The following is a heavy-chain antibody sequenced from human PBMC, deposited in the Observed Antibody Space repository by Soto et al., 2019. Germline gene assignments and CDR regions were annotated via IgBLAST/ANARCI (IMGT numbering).Heavy chain of an antibody. V-gene: IGHV3-33*01. J-gene: IGHJ4*02. CDR2: IWFDGSKR. CDR1: GFTFSSYG. CDR3: ARVPPSSSSGPDY. Sequence: QVQLVESGGGVVQPGRSLKLSCAASGFTFSSYGMNWVRQAPGEGLEWVAVIWFDGSKRYYADSVKGRFTISRDNSKNTLYLQMDSLRAEDTAVYYCARVPPSSSSGPDYWGQGTLVTVSS. D-gene: IGHD6-6*01.